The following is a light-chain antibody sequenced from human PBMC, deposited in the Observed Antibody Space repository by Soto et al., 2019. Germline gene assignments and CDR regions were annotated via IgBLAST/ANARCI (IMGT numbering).Light chain of an antibody. CDR2: DAS. CDR1: QSISGW. V-gene: IGKV1-5*01. CDR3: QQYSSYPLT. J-gene: IGKJ4*01. Sequence: DIQMTQSPSTLSASVGDRITITCRASQSISGWLVWYQQKPGKAPKLLIYDASSLESGVPSRVSGSGSGTEFTLTISSLQPDDFATYYCQQYSSYPLTFGGGTKVEIK.